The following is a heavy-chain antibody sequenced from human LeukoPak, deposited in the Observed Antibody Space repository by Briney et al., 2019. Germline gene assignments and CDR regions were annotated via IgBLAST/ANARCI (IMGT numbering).Heavy chain of an antibody. Sequence: SETLSLTCTVSGGSISSYYWSWIRQPPGKGLEWIGYIYYSGSTNYNPSLKSRVTISVDTSKNQFSLKLSSVTAADTAVYYCARGYVDSSGWYGFDYWGQGTLVTVSS. D-gene: IGHD6-19*01. CDR3: ARGYVDSSGWYGFDY. CDR1: GGSISSYY. V-gene: IGHV4-59*01. J-gene: IGHJ4*02. CDR2: IYYSGST.